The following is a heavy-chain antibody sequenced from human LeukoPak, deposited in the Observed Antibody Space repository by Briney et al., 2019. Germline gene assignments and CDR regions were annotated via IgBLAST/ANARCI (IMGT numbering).Heavy chain of an antibody. Sequence: GASVKVSCKASGYTFTSYAMNWVRQAPGQGLEWMGWINTNTGNPTYAQGFTGRFVFYFDTYVSTASLQINSLKDEETAVYYCATAYYYDSSGYYPTQYYYYYYLDVWGKGTPVTVSS. D-gene: IGHD3-22*01. CDR1: GYTFTSYA. CDR2: INTNTGNP. CDR3: ATAYYYDSSGYYPTQYYYYYYLDV. V-gene: IGHV7-4-1*02. J-gene: IGHJ6*03.